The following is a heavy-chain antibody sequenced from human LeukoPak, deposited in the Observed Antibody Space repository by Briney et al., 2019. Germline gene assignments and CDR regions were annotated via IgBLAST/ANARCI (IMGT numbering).Heavy chain of an antibody. V-gene: IGHV1-69*04. CDR1: GGTFSSYT. CDR2: IIPILGIA. J-gene: IGHJ4*02. D-gene: IGHD1-7*01. CDR3: AREPTGTSNPPDY. Sequence: SVKVSCKASGGTFSSYTISWVRQAPGQGLEWMGRIIPILGIANYAQKFQGRVTITADKSTSTAYMELSSLRSEDTAVYCCAREPTGTSNPPDYWGQGTLVTVSS.